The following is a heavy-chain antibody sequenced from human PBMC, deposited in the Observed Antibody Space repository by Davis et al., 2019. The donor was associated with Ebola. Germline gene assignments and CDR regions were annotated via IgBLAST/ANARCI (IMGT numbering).Heavy chain of an antibody. D-gene: IGHD3-3*01. J-gene: IGHJ6*03. CDR3: ARHDGFWSGPMDV. CDR2: IYPGDSDT. Sequence: KVSCKGSGYSFTSYWIGWVRQMPGKGLEWMGIIYPGDSDTRYSPSFQGQVTISADKSISTAYLQWSSLKASDTAMYYCARHDGFWSGPMDVWGKGTTVTVSS. V-gene: IGHV5-51*01. CDR1: GYSFTSYW.